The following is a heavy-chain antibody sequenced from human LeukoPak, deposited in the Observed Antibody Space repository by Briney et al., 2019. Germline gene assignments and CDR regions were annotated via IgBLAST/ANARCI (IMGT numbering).Heavy chain of an antibody. J-gene: IGHJ4*02. D-gene: IGHD3-10*01. Sequence: TPSETLSLTCAVYGGSLSGCYWSWFRQPPGKGLEWIGEINHSGSTKYNPSLKSRVTMSLDTSDNQFSLRLSSVTAADTAVYYCARRDFYGLGSNYWGQGTLVTVSS. V-gene: IGHV4-34*01. CDR2: INHSGST. CDR3: ARRDFYGLGSNY. CDR1: GGSLSGCY.